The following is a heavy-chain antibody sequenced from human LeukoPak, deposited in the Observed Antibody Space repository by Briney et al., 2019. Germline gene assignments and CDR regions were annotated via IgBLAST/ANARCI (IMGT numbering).Heavy chain of an antibody. CDR3: ARGPDSSGGYFDY. D-gene: IGHD6-25*01. V-gene: IGHV3-48*01. CDR2: ISSSSTI. Sequence: GGSLRLSCAASGFSFSSYSMNWVRQAPGKGLEWVSYISSSSTIYYADSVKGRFTISRDNSKNTLYLQMNSLRAEDTAVYYCARGPDSSGGYFDYWGQGTLVTVSS. J-gene: IGHJ4*02. CDR1: GFSFSSYS.